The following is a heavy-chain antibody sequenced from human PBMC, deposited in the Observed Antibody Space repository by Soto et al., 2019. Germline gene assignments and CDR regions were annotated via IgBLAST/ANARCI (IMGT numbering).Heavy chain of an antibody. CDR3: ARDLTVPEPNSGSYYNGYYYYMDV. CDR1: GFTFSSYS. D-gene: IGHD3-10*01. V-gene: IGHV3-48*01. CDR2: ISSSSSTI. Sequence: GGSLRLSCAASGFTFSSYSMNWVRQAPGKGLEWVSYISSSSSTIYYADSVKGRFTISRDNAKNSLYLQMNSLRAEDTAVYYCARDLTVPEPNSGSYYNGYYYYMDVWGKGTTVTVSS. J-gene: IGHJ6*03.